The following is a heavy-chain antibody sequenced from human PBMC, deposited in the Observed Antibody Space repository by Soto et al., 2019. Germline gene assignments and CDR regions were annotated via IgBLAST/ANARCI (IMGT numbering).Heavy chain of an antibody. J-gene: IGHJ4*02. D-gene: IGHD2-15*01. CDR3: VGYCSGGSCYSGIHY. CDR1: GGTFSSYT. V-gene: IGHV1-69*02. CDR2: IIPILGIA. Sequence: GASVKVSCKASGGTFSSYTISWVRQAPGQGLEWMGRIIPILGIANYAQKFQGRVTIIADKSTSTAYMELSSLRSEDTAVYYCVGYCSGGSCYSGIHYWGQGTLVTVSS.